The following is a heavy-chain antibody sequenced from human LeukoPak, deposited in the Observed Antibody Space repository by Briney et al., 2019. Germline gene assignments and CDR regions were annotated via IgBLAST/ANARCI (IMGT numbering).Heavy chain of an antibody. J-gene: IGHJ6*02. V-gene: IGHV1-8*01. CDR2: MSPNSGNT. CDR3: VGPYDFWSGYY. D-gene: IGHD3-3*01. Sequence: ASVKVSCKASGYTFTSYDINWVRQATGQGLEWMGWMSPNSGNTGYAQKFQGRATMTRNTSISTAYMELSSLRSEDTAVYYCVGPYDFWSGYYWGQGTTVTVSS. CDR1: GYTFTSYD.